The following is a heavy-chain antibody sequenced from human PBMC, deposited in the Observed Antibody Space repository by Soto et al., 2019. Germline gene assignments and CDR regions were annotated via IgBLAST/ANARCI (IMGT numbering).Heavy chain of an antibody. J-gene: IGHJ6*02. CDR1: GGTFSSYA. Sequence: QVQLVQSGAEVKKPGSSVKVSCKASGGTFSSYAISWVRQAPGQGLEWMGGIIPIFGTENYAQKFQGRVTMTADESTSTAYMELSSLRSEDTAVYYCATPGGSGWTLGYYYGMDVWGQGTTVTVSS. D-gene: IGHD6-19*01. CDR2: IIPIFGTE. V-gene: IGHV1-69*01. CDR3: ATPGGSGWTLGYYYGMDV.